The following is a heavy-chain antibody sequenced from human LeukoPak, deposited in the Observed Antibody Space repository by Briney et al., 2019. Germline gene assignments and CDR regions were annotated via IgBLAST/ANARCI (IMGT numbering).Heavy chain of an antibody. CDR2: ISGSGGST. CDR1: GFTFSSYA. CDR3: ANSYGGNSGGFDY. Sequence: GGSLRLSCAAPGFTFSSYAMSWVRQAPGKGLEWVSAISGSGGSTYYADSVKGRFTISRDNSKNTLYLQMNSLRAEDTAVYYCANSYGGNSGGFDYWGQGTLVTVSS. V-gene: IGHV3-23*01. D-gene: IGHD4-23*01. J-gene: IGHJ4*02.